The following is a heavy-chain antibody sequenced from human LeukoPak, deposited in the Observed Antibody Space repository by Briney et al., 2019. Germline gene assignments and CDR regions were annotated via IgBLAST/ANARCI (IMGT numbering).Heavy chain of an antibody. CDR3: ARGPPHYSSSWYVYYYYYYGMDV. CDR2: FDPEDGET. V-gene: IGHV1-24*01. J-gene: IGHJ6*02. D-gene: IGHD6-13*01. Sequence: ASVKVSCKVSGYTLTELSMHWVRQAPGKGLEWMGGFDPEDGETIYAQKFQGRVTMTEDTSTDTAYMELSSLRSEDTAVYYCARGPPHYSSSWYVYYYYYYGMDVWGQGTTVTVSS. CDR1: GYTLTELS.